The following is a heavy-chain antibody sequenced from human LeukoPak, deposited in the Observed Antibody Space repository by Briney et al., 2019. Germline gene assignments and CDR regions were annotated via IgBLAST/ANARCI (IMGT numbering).Heavy chain of an antibody. V-gene: IGHV3-15*01. CDR2: IKSKTDGGTT. CDR1: GFTISNAW. J-gene: IGHJ4*02. CDR3: TTDYVWGSYRYN. D-gene: IGHD3-16*02. Sequence: GGSLRLSCAASGFTISNAWMSWVRQAPGKGLEWAGRIKSKTDGGTTDYAAPVKGRFTISRDDSKNTLYLQMNTLKTEDTAVYYCTTDYVWGSYRYNWGQGTLVTVSS.